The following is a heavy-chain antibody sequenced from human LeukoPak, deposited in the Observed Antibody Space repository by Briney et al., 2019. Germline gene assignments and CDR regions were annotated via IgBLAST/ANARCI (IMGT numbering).Heavy chain of an antibody. Sequence: EASVKVSCKASGSTLSSYAISWVRQAPGQGLEWMGGIIPIFGTANYAQKIQGRVTITADESTSTAYVELSSLRSEDTAVYDCARVALELTPYDAFDIWGQGTMVTVSS. CDR1: GSTLSSYA. CDR2: IIPIFGTA. V-gene: IGHV1-69*13. D-gene: IGHD1-7*01. CDR3: ARVALELTPYDAFDI. J-gene: IGHJ3*02.